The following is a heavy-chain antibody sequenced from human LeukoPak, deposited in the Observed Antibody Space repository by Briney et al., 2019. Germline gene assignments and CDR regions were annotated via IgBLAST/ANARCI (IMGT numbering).Heavy chain of an antibody. CDR2: INWNGGST. Sequence: PGGSLTLSCAVSGVTFDDYDMSWVRQSPGKGLEWVSCINWNGGSTGYADSVKGRFTISRDNAKNSLYLQRNSLRAEDTALYCCTRVLGSGIYRAFDIWGQGFDIWGQGTMVTVSS. D-gene: IGHD3-16*02. CDR3: TRVLGSGIYRAFDIWGQGFDI. J-gene: IGHJ3*02. V-gene: IGHV3-20*04. CDR1: GVTFDDYD.